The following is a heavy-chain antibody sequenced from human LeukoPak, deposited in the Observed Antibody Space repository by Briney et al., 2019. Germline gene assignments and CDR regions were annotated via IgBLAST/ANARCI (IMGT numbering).Heavy chain of an antibody. V-gene: IGHV4-34*01. CDR3: ARWWEQRLDY. J-gene: IGHJ4*02. CDR2: INHSGST. Sequence: TASETLSLTCAVYGGSFSGYYWSWIRQPPGKGLEWIGEINHSGSTNYNPSLKSRVTISVDTSKNQFSLKLSSVTAADTAVYYCARWWEQRLDYWGQGTLVTVSS. CDR1: GGSFSGYY. D-gene: IGHD1-26*01.